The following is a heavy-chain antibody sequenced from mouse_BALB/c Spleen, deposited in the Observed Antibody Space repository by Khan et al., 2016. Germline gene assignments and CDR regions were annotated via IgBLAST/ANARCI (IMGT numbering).Heavy chain of an antibody. D-gene: IGHD1-1*01. CDR2: ISYSGST. CDR1: GYSITSDYA. V-gene: IGHV3-2*02. Sequence: EVQLQESGPGLVKPSQSLSLTCTVTGYSITSDYAWNWIRQFPGNKLEWMGYISYSGSTSYNPSLKSRISITRDTSKNQFFLQLNSVTTEDTATYYCATNYGSSYYFDYWGQGTTLTVSS. J-gene: IGHJ2*01. CDR3: ATNYGSSYYFDY.